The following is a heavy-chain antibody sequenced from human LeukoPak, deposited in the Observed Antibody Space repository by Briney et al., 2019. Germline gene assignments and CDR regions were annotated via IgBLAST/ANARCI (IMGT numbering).Heavy chain of an antibody. J-gene: IGHJ4*02. D-gene: IGHD6-25*01. Sequence: GGSLRLSCAASGFTFSGYWMSWMRQAPGKGLEWVANIKYDGNEKYYVDSVKGRFTISRDNAKNALYLQLNSLRVEDTAVYYCKSGGAAPGSFDYWGQGTLVTVSP. V-gene: IGHV3-7*01. CDR2: IKYDGNEK. CDR1: GFTFSGYW. CDR3: KSGGAAPGSFDY.